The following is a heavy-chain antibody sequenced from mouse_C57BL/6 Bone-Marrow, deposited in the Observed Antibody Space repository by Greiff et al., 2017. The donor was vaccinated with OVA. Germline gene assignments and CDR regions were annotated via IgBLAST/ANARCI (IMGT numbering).Heavy chain of an antibody. CDR1: GYTFTSYG. CDR3: ARQGMIYYDYYYYAMDY. V-gene: IGHV1-81*01. CDR2: IYPRSGNT. D-gene: IGHD2-4*01. Sequence: VHLVESGAELARPGASVKLSCKASGYTFTSYGISWVKQRTGQGLEWIGEIYPRSGNTYYNEKFKGKATLTADKSSSTAYMELRSLTSEDSAVYFCARQGMIYYDYYYYAMDYWGQGTSVTVSS. J-gene: IGHJ4*01.